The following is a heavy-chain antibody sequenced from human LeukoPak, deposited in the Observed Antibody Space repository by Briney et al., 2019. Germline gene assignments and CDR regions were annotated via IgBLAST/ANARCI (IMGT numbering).Heavy chain of an antibody. J-gene: IGHJ6*03. CDR2: ISYSGPT. Sequence: NASETLPLTCTCSGGSISSRPYYWGWVRQPPGKGLEWIGTISYSGPTYYSPSLKNRVTISLDTSKNQFSLKLSSVTAADTAIYYCARDFSSSSTVYYYYYMDVWGKGTTVTVSS. V-gene: IGHV4-39*07. CDR3: ARDFSSSSTVYYYYYMDV. CDR1: GGSISSRPYY. D-gene: IGHD6-6*01.